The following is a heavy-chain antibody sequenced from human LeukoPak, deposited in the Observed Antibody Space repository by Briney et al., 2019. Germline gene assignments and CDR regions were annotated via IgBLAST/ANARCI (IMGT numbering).Heavy chain of an antibody. D-gene: IGHD3-22*01. Sequence: SQTLSLTCTVSGGSISSGSYYWRWIRQPAGKGLEWIGRIYTSGSTNYNPSLKSRVTMSVDTSKNQFSLRLSSVTAADTAVYYCARDQYYYDSSGYYGFDYRGQGTLVTVSS. CDR3: ARDQYYYDSSGYYGFDY. CDR1: GGSISSGSYY. CDR2: IYTSGST. J-gene: IGHJ4*02. V-gene: IGHV4-61*02.